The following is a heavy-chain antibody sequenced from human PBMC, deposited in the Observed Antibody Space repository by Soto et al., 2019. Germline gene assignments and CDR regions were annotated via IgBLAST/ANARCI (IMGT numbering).Heavy chain of an antibody. V-gene: IGHV1-69*01. CDR2: IIPIFGTA. D-gene: IGHD3-10*01. CDR3: ARALATPRGGAFNI. CDR1: GGTFSSYA. J-gene: IGHJ3*02. Sequence: QVQLVQSGAEVKKPGSSVKVSCKASGGTFSSYAISWVRQAPGQGLEWMGGIIPIFGTANYAQKFQGRVTITADESTSTASRGLSSLRSKDPACYYGARALATPRGGAFNIWGQGTMLTVSS.